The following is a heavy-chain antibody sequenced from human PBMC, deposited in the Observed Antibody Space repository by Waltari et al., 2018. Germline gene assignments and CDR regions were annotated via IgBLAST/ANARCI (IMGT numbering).Heavy chain of an antibody. V-gene: IGHV4-39*01. J-gene: IGHJ4*02. CDR2: IYYSGST. D-gene: IGHD6-19*01. CDR3: ASVAGPVDY. Sequence: QLQLQESGPGLVKPSETLSLTCTVPGGPIRSRSNYWGWIRQPPGKGLEWIGSIYYSGSTYYNPTLKSRVTISVDTSKNQFSLKLSSVTAADTAVYYCASVAGPVDYWGQGTLVTVSS. CDR1: GGPIRSRSNY.